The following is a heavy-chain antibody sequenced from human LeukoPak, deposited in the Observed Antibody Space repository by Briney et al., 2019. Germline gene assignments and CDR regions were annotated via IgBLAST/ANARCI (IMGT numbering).Heavy chain of an antibody. CDR3: AGVKGGHYYDSSGYYGGYFDY. V-gene: IGHV4-61*02. J-gene: IGHJ4*02. Sequence: SQTLSLTCTVSGGSISSGSYYWSWIRQPAGKGLEWIGRIYTSGSTNYNPSLKSRVTISVDTSKYQFSLKLSSVTAADTAVYYCAGVKGGHYYDSSGYYGGYFDYWGQGTLVTVSS. D-gene: IGHD3-22*01. CDR1: GGSISSGSYY. CDR2: IYTSGST.